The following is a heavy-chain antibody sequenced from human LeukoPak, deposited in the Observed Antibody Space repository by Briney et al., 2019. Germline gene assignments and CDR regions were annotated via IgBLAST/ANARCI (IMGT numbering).Heavy chain of an antibody. CDR3: AKPKGIAVRDAFDI. D-gene: IGHD6-19*01. Sequence: GGSLRLSCAASGFTFSSYGMHWVRQAPGKGLEWVAFIRYDGSNKYYADSVKGRFTISRDNSKNTLYLQMNSLRAEDTAVYYCAKPKGIAVRDAFDIWGQGTMVTVSS. V-gene: IGHV3-30*02. J-gene: IGHJ3*02. CDR2: IRYDGSNK. CDR1: GFTFSSYG.